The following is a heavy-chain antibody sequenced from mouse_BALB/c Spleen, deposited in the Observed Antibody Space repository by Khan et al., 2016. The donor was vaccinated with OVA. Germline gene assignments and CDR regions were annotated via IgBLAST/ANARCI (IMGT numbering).Heavy chain of an antibody. Sequence: QIQLVQSGPELKKPGETVKISCKASGYSFTNYGMNWVKQSPGKALKWMGWINTYTGEPTYADDFKGRFAFSLETSASTAYLQINNLKNEDTATYFWERPPYFSYTRDHWGQGTSVTVSS. V-gene: IGHV9-3-1*01. CDR3: ERPPYFSYTRDH. CDR1: GYSFTNYG. D-gene: IGHD2-10*01. J-gene: IGHJ4*01. CDR2: INTYTGEP.